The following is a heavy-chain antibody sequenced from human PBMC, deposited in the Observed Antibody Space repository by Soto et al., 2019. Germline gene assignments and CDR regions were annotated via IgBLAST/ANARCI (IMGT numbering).Heavy chain of an antibody. CDR2: VYYTGST. V-gene: IGHV4-59*01. D-gene: IGHD6-19*01. J-gene: IGHJ4*02. CDR3: ARSVAVPGAHIDY. CDR1: GGSISGSY. Sequence: SETLSLTCSVSGGSISGSYWSWIRQSPGRGLEWLGYVYYTGSTNYSPSLRSRVSISVDTSKNEFSLRLSSVTAADTAVYFCARSVAVPGAHIDYWGQGTQVTVSS.